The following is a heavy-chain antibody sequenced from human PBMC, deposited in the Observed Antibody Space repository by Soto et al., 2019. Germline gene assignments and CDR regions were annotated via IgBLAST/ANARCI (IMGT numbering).Heavy chain of an antibody. V-gene: IGHV1-3*01. D-gene: IGHD1-1*01. Sequence: ASVKVSCKASGYTFTSYSMHWVRQAPGQRLEWMGWINAGNGNTKYSQKFQGRVTITRDTSASTAYMELSSLRSEDTAVYYCARDSGTTGTTGFDPWGQGTLVTVSS. CDR1: GYTFTSYS. J-gene: IGHJ5*02. CDR2: INAGNGNT. CDR3: ARDSGTTGTTGFDP.